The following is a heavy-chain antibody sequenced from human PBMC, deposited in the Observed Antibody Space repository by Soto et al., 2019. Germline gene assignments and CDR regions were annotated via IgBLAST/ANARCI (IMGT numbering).Heavy chain of an antibody. CDR1: GFTFSSYA. V-gene: IGHV3-23*01. CDR3: AKGARASNNRYYYYYGMDV. D-gene: IGHD4-4*01. CDR2: ISGSGGST. Sequence: GGSLRLSCAASGFTFSSYAMSWVRQAPGKGLEWVSAISGSGGSTYYADSVKGRFTISRDNSKNTLYLQMNSLRAEDTAVYYCAKGARASNNRYYYYYGMDVWGQGTTVTVS. J-gene: IGHJ6*02.